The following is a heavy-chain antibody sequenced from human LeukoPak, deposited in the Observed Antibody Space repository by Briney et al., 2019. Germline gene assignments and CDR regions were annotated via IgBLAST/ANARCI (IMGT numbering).Heavy chain of an antibody. V-gene: IGHV1-69*01. Sequence: GASVKVSCKASGGTFSSYAISWVRQAPGQGLEWMGGIIPIFGTANYAQKFQGRVTITADESTSTAYMELSSLRSEDTAVYYCARTNTYYYDSSGYYYGYWGQGTLVTVSS. CDR1: GGTFSSYA. D-gene: IGHD3-22*01. CDR2: IIPIFGTA. J-gene: IGHJ4*02. CDR3: ARTNTYYYDSSGYYYGY.